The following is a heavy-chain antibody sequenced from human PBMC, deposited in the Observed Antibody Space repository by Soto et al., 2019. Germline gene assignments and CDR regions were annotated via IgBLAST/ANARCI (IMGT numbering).Heavy chain of an antibody. CDR2: INPSGGST. D-gene: IGHD3-3*01. Sequence: AASVKVSCKASGYTFTSYYMHWVRQAPGQGLEWMGIINPSGGSTSYAQKFQGRVTMTRDTSTSTVYMELSSLRSEDTAVYYCARAHIRFVEWLSTGANYYYGMDVWGQGTTVTVSS. V-gene: IGHV1-46*01. J-gene: IGHJ6*02. CDR1: GYTFTSYY. CDR3: ARAHIRFVEWLSTGANYYYGMDV.